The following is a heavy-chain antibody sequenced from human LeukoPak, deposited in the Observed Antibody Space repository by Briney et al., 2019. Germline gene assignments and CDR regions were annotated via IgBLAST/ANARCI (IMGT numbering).Heavy chain of an antibody. CDR2: LSGSGGDT. V-gene: IGHV3-23*01. J-gene: IGHJ5*02. D-gene: IGHD2-2*01. CDR3: AKGGFYCTSTSCYDAKWFDP. Sequence: PGGSLRLSGDASGFSFSEYAMSWVRQAPGKGLEWVSSLSGSGGDTFYADSVKGRFTISRDNSKNTVYLQMNSLRAEDTDVYHCAKGGFYCTSTSCYDAKWFDPWGQGTLVTVSS. CDR1: GFSFSEYA.